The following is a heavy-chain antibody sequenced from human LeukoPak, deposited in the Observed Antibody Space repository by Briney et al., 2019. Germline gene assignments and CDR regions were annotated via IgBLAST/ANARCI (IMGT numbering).Heavy chain of an antibody. J-gene: IGHJ6*02. V-gene: IGHV1-2*02. D-gene: IGHD4-17*01. CDR2: INPNSGGT. Sequence: ASVKVSCKASGYTFTSYGISWVRQAPGQGLEWMAWINPNSGGTNYAQKFQGRVTMTRDTSISTAYMNLSRLRSDDTAVYYCARAYYGDYYYYGMDVWGQGTTVTVSS. CDR3: ARAYYGDYYYYGMDV. CDR1: GYTFTSYG.